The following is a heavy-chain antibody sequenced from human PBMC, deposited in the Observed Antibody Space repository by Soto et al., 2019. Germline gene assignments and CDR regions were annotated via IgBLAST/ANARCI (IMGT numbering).Heavy chain of an antibody. CDR3: ARQVCRLHNWFDP. CDR2: IYYSGST. V-gene: IGHV4-31*03. CDR1: GGSVSSGGYY. J-gene: IGHJ5*02. Sequence: SETLSLTCTVSGGSVSSGGYYWSWIRKHPGKGLEWIGYIYYSGSTYYNPSLKRRVTISVDTSKNQFSLKLSSVTAADTAVYYCARQVCRLHNWFDPRGPGTLVTVSS.